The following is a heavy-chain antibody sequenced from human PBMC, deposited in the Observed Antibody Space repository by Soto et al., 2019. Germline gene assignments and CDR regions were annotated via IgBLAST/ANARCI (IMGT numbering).Heavy chain of an antibody. J-gene: IGHJ3*02. V-gene: IGHV1-69*13. CDR2: IIPIFGTA. CDR3: ASRETNSNYYGSGSPLVDI. CDR1: GGTFSSYA. D-gene: IGHD3-10*01. Sequence: ASVNVSCKASGGTFSSYAISWVRQAPGQGLEWMGGIIPIFGTANYAQKFQGRVTITADESTSTAYMELSSLRSEDTAVYYCASRETNSNYYGSGSPLVDIWGQGTMVTVSS.